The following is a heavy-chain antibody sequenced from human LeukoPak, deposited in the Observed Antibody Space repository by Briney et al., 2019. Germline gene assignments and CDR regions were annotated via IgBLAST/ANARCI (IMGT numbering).Heavy chain of an antibody. D-gene: IGHD6-13*01. V-gene: IGHV1-69*04. CDR3: ARDAGANRIAAAALPGGGWFDP. Sequence: AASVKVSCKASGGTFSSYTISWVRQAPGQGLEWMGRVIPIRGIANYAQKFQGRVTITADKSTSTAYMELSSLRSEDTAVYYCARDAGANRIAAAALPGGGWFDPWGQGTLVTVSS. J-gene: IGHJ5*02. CDR2: VIPIRGIA. CDR1: GGTFSSYT.